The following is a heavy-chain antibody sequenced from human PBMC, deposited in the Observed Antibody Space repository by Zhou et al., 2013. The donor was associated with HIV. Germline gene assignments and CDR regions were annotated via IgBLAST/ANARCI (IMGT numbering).Heavy chain of an antibody. CDR1: GGIFITYA. D-gene: IGHD6-19*01. Sequence: HVQVVQSGAEVQKPGSSVRVSCKASGGIFITYAISWVRQAPGQGLEWMGGIMPIFGSTSYARRFQGRVTMTTDTSTTTAYMELRSLKFDDTAVYYCARNPLDGGWYQGYFDFWGQGSLVTVSS. CDR2: IMPIFGST. V-gene: IGHV1-69*05. J-gene: IGHJ4*02. CDR3: ARNPLDGGWYQGYFDF.